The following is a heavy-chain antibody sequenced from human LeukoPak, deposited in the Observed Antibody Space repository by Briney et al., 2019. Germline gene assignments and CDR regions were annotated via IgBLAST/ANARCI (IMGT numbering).Heavy chain of an antibody. V-gene: IGHV4-39*01. D-gene: IGHD5-24*01. CDR1: GGSISSSSYY. CDR2: IYYSGST. Sequence: SETLSLTCTVSGGSISSSSYYWGWIRQPPGKGLEWIGSIYYSGSTYYNPSLKSRVTISVDTSKNQFSLRLSSVTAADTAVYYCASSIYYYYYMDVWGKGTTVTISS. CDR3: ASSIYYYYYMDV. J-gene: IGHJ6*03.